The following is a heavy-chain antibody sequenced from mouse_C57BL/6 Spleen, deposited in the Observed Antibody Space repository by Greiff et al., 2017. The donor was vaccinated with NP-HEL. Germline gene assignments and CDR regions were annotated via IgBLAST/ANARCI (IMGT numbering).Heavy chain of an antibody. CDR1: GYSITSGYY. CDR2: ISYDGSN. Sequence: EVQLQQSGPGLVKPSQSLSLTCSVTGYSITSGYYWNWIRQFPGNKLEWMGYISYDGSNNYNPSLKNRISITRDTSKNQFFLKLNSVTTEDTATYYCARSKIYYDYDECYFDYWGQGTTLTVSS. J-gene: IGHJ2*01. CDR3: ARSKIYYDYDECYFDY. V-gene: IGHV3-6*01. D-gene: IGHD2-4*01.